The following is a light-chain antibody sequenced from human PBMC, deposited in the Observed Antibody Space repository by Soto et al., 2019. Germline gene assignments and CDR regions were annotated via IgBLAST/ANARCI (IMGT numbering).Light chain of an antibody. V-gene: IGKV3-20*01. J-gene: IGKJ2*01. CDR2: GAS. CDR1: QSVYNSY. CDR3: RQYGSPPHT. Sequence: EIVLTQSPGTLSLSPGERATLSCRASQSVYNSYLAWYQQKPGQAPRLLINGASNRATGIPDRFSGSGSGTDFTLTISRLEPEDFAVYYCRQYGSPPHTFGQGTKLEIK.